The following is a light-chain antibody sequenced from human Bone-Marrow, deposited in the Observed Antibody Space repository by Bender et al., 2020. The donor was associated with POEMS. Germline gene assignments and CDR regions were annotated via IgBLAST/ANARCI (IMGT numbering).Light chain of an antibody. J-gene: IGLJ1*01. Sequence: QSVLTQPPSASGSPGQSVTISCTGTSSDVGGYDYVSWYQQHPGKAPKVVIYEVSKWPSGVPDRFSGSKSGNTASLTVSGLQAEDEAEYYCSSYTGSTYIFGTGTKLTVL. V-gene: IGLV2-8*01. CDR3: SSYTGSTYI. CDR1: SSDVGGYDY. CDR2: EVS.